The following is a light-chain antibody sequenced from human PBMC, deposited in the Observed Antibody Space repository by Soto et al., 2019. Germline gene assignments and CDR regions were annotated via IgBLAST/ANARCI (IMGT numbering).Light chain of an antibody. CDR2: GAS. J-gene: IGKJ5*01. V-gene: IGKV3-20*01. CDR3: QHFGGTTFA. CDR1: QCVSSSS. Sequence: IMLTQTPATLYLSTEERATLSCRVTQCVSSSSIARYLQRSSQTPFLLIYGASARVTCNPDRFSGSGSGTHFPLTLCRLEPGDFGVYYCQHFGGTTFAFCQGTLLE.